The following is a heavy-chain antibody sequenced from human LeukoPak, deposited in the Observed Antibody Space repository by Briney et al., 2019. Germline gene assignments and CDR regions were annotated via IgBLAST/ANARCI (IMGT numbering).Heavy chain of an antibody. CDR1: GFTFSSYE. D-gene: IGHD3-16*02. Sequence: GGSLRLSCAASGFTFSSYEMNWVRQAPGKGLEWVSYISSSGSTIYYADSVKGRFTISRDNAKNSLYLQMTSLRAEDTAVYYCARGQRELRLRLGELSLYRVVGYYFDYWGQGTLVTVSS. J-gene: IGHJ4*02. CDR2: ISSSGSTI. CDR3: ARGQRELRLRLGELSLYRVVGYYFDY. V-gene: IGHV3-48*03.